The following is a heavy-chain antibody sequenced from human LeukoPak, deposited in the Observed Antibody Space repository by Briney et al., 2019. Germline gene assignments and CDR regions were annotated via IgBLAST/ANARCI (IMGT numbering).Heavy chain of an antibody. CDR2: TYHSGST. CDR1: GGSISSSNW. J-gene: IGHJ3*02. Sequence: SETLSLTCAVSGGSISSSNWWSWVRQPPGKGLEWIGETYHSGSTNYNPSLKSRVTISVDKSKNQFSLKLSSVTAADTAVYYCARGMIVVPGAFDIWGQGTMVTVSS. CDR3: ARGMIVVPGAFDI. V-gene: IGHV4-4*02. D-gene: IGHD3-22*01.